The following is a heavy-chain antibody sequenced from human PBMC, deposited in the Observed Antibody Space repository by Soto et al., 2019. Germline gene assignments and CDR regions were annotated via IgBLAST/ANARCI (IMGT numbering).Heavy chain of an antibody. V-gene: IGHV3-33*01. CDR1: GFIFSSFG. D-gene: IGHD2-2*01. Sequence: QVQLVESGGGVVQPGRSLRLSCAASGFIFSSFGMHWVRQAPGKGLEWVAVIWHDGRNKYYADFVKGRFTISRDNSKNTLFLQMNSLRVEDTAVYYCASRSPALDYWGQGTLVTVSS. CDR3: ASRSPALDY. J-gene: IGHJ4*02. CDR2: IWHDGRNK.